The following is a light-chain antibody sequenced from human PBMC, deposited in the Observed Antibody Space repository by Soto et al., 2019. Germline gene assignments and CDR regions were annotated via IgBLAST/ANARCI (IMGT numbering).Light chain of an antibody. Sequence: EILLTQSPGTLSLSPGERATLSCRASQSFSNNYLAWYQQKPGQAPRLLIYGASSTATGIPDRFSGSGSGTDFTLTISRLEPEDFAVYYCQQYRDSRTFGQGTKVDIK. V-gene: IGKV3-20*01. J-gene: IGKJ1*01. CDR1: QSFSNNY. CDR3: QQYRDSRT. CDR2: GAS.